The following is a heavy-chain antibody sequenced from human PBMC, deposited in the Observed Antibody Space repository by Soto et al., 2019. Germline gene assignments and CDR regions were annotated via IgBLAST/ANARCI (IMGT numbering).Heavy chain of an antibody. CDR2: ISEDGSAK. D-gene: IGHD2-15*01. Sequence: EVKLVESGGGLVQPGGYLRLSCATSGFTFSNYWMTWVRQAPGRGLEWVANISEDGSAKGYVDSVKGRYTIRRDNTGNALILQMNNLRAEDTAVYYCARDIPKGACYRDYWGQGTLVTVPT. V-gene: IGHV3-7*01. J-gene: IGHJ4*02. CDR1: GFTFSNYW. CDR3: ARDIPKGACYRDY.